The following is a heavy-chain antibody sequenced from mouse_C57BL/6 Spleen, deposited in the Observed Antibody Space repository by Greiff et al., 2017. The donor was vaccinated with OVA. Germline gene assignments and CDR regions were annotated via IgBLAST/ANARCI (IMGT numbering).Heavy chain of an antibody. CDR2: ISDGGSYT. CDR1: GFTFSSYA. J-gene: IGHJ4*01. Sequence: EVQLQESGGGLVKPGGSLKLSCAASGFTFSSYAMSWVRQTPEKRLEWVATISDGGSYTYYPDNVKGRFTISRDNAKNNLYLQMSHLKSEDTAMYYCARITTVVAKAMDYWGQGTSVTVSS. CDR3: ARITTVVAKAMDY. V-gene: IGHV5-4*01. D-gene: IGHD1-1*01.